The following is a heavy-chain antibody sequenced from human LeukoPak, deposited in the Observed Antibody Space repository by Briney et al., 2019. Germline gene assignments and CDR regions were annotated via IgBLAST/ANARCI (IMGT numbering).Heavy chain of an antibody. CDR1: GGSFSGYY. CDR3: ASSAAGYYYYGMDV. Sequence: SETLSLTCAVYGGSFSGYYWSWIRQPPGKGLEWIGEINHSGSTNYNPSLKSRVTISVDTSKNQFSLKLSFVTAADTAVYYCASSAAGYYYYGMDVWGQGTTVTVSS. CDR2: INHSGST. D-gene: IGHD6-13*01. J-gene: IGHJ6*02. V-gene: IGHV4-34*01.